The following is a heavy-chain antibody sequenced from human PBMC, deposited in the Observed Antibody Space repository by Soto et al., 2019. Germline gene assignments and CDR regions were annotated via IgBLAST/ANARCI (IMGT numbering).Heavy chain of an antibody. D-gene: IGHD6-13*01. CDR2: ISSNGGST. CDR1: GFTFSSYA. Sequence: LRLSCAASGFTFSSYAMHLVRQAPLKGLEYVSAISSNGGSTYYADSVKGRFTISRDNSKNTLYLQMGSLRAEDMAVYYCARDSVAAAGNFDYYYGMDVWGQGTTVTVSS. V-gene: IGHV3-64*02. CDR3: ARDSVAAAGNFDYYYGMDV. J-gene: IGHJ6*02.